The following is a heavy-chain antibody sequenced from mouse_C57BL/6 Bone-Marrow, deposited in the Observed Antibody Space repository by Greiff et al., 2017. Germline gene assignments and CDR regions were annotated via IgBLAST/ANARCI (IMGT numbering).Heavy chain of an antibody. CDR3: ARWYDYDATSPYYAMDY. CDR1: GYTFTSYW. D-gene: IGHD2-4*01. CDR2: IHPNSGST. J-gene: IGHJ4*01. V-gene: IGHV1-64*01. Sequence: QVQLKQPGAELVKPGASVKLSCKASGYTFTSYWMHWVKQRPGQGLEWIGMIHPNSGSTNYNEKFKSKATLTVDKSSSTAYMQLSSLTSEDSAVYYCARWYDYDATSPYYAMDYWGQGTSVTVSS.